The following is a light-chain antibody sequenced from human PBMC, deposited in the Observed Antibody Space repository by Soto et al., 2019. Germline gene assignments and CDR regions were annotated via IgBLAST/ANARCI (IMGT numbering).Light chain of an antibody. CDR3: SSFPSISSYV. CDR2: DGT. J-gene: IGLJ1*01. Sequence: QSVLTQPASVSGSPGQSITLLCTGTSSDFAIYNSVSWYQQHPGKAPKLMIHDGTNRPSGVSGRCSGSRSGNTASLTISGLQAEDEADYYCSSFPSISSYVFGPGTKLTVL. V-gene: IGLV2-14*01. CDR1: SSDFAIYNS.